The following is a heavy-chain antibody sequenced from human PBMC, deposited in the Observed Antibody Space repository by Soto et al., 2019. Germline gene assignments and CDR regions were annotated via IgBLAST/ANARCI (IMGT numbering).Heavy chain of an antibody. Sequence: PGGSLRLSCGASGFTFSNYYMSWIRQAPGKGLEWVSYISSTGRTIYYADSVKGRFTVSRDNAQNSLSLNLNSVRAEDMDVYYCVKDYTQYYDIWNGYYNYYYGMDVWGQGTTVTVSS. CDR2: ISSTGRTI. CDR3: VKDYTQYYDIWNGYYNYYYGMDV. V-gene: IGHV3-11*01. J-gene: IGHJ6*02. CDR1: GFTFSNYY. D-gene: IGHD3-3*01.